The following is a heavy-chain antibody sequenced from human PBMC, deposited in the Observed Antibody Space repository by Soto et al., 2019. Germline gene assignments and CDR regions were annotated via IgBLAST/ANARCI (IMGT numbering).Heavy chain of an antibody. Sequence: ASVKVSCKVSGYTLTELSMHWVRQAPGKGLEWMGGFDPEDGETIYAQKFQGRVTMTENTSTDTAYMELSSLRSEDTAVYYCATSSITMIVVVTQGSFDYWGQGTLVTVSS. D-gene: IGHD3-22*01. J-gene: IGHJ4*02. V-gene: IGHV1-24*01. CDR2: FDPEDGET. CDR3: ATSSITMIVVVTQGSFDY. CDR1: GYTLTELS.